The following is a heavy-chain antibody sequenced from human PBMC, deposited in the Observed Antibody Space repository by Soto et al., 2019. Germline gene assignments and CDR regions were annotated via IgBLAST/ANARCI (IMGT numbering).Heavy chain of an antibody. V-gene: IGHV1-46*01. CDR1: GYTFTSYY. CDR3: ASFLSGPEYAFHL. Sequence: GASVKVSCKASGYTFTSYYMHWVRQAPGQGLEWMGIINPSGGSTSYAQKFQGRVTMTRDTSTSTVYMELSSLRSEDTAVYYCASFLSGPEYAFHLWGQATMVTVPS. CDR2: INPSGGST. J-gene: IGHJ3*01.